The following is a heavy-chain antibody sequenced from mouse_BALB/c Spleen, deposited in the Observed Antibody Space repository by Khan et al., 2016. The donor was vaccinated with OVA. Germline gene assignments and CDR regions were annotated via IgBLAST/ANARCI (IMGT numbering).Heavy chain of an antibody. CDR1: GYTFTSYY. Sequence: QVQLKQSGAELVKPGASVKLSCKASGYTFTSYYMYWVKQRPGQGLEWIGEINPSNGGTNVNEKFKSKATLTVDKSSSTAYMEVSSLTSEDSAVYYCTRGGYGSPVAYWGQGTLGTVAA. J-gene: IGHJ3*01. CDR3: TRGGYGSPVAY. CDR2: INPSNGGT. D-gene: IGHD1-1*01. V-gene: IGHV1S81*02.